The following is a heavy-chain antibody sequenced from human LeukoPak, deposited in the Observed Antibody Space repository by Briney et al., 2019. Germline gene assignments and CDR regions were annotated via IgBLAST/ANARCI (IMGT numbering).Heavy chain of an antibody. D-gene: IGHD3-10*01. Sequence: GGSLRLSCAASGFTFSSYSINWVRQAPGKGLEWVSSISSSSSYIYYADSVKGRFTISRDNAKNSLYLQMDSLRAEDTAVYYCASLLWFGELKNWFDPWGQGTLVTVSS. CDR3: ASLLWFGELKNWFDP. V-gene: IGHV3-21*01. J-gene: IGHJ5*02. CDR1: GFTFSSYS. CDR2: ISSSSSYI.